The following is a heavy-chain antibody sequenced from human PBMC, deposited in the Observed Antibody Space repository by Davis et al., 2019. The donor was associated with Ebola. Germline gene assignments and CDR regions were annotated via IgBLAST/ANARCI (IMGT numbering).Heavy chain of an antibody. Sequence: PGGSLRLSCTVSGGSISSYYWSWIRQPPGKGLEWIGYIYYSGSINYNPSLKSRVTISVDTSKNQFSLKLSSVTAADTAVYYCARLLWFGELNNWYFDLWGRGTLVTVSS. CDR2: IYYSGSI. CDR1: GGSISSYY. D-gene: IGHD3-10*01. V-gene: IGHV4-59*01. J-gene: IGHJ2*01. CDR3: ARLLWFGELNNWYFDL.